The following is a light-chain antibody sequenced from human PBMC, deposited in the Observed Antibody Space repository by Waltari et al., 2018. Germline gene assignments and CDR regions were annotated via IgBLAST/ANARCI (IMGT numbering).Light chain of an antibody. V-gene: IGKV3-15*01. CDR2: DAS. J-gene: IGKJ2*01. CDR1: QTVSTN. CDR3: QQYADLPPYN. Sequence: DIGMTQSPGTLSASPGDSATLSCRVSQTVSTNLAWYQQKPGQAPRLRIYDASTRVTGVPARFSGSGSGTDSTLTIASLQSEDFGVYYCQQYADLPPYNFGQGTKLEI.